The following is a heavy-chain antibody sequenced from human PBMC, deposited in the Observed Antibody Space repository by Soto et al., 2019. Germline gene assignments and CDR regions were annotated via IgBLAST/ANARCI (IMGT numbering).Heavy chain of an antibody. D-gene: IGHD5-12*01. CDR3: ARGRMGRWLQLDFGY. CDR1: GGSISSGGYY. J-gene: IGHJ4*02. CDR2: IYYSGST. V-gene: IGHV4-31*03. Sequence: SETLSLTCTVSGGSISSGGYYWSWIRQHPGKGLEWIGYIYYSGSTYYNPSLKSRVTISVDTSKNQFSLKLSSVTAADTAVYYCARGRMGRWLQLDFGYWGQGTLVTVSS.